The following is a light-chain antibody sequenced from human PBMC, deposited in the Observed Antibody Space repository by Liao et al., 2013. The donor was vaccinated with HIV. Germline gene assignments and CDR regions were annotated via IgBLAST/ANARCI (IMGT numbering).Light chain of an antibody. CDR3: QVWDSSSALYV. Sequence: SYVPTQPPSVSVAPGETATITCGGINIGSKSVHWYQQRPGQAPVLVIYYDNNRPSGIPERFAGSNSGNTATLTITRVEAGDEADYYCQVWDSSSALYVFATGTKVTVL. J-gene: IGLJ1*01. V-gene: IGLV3-21*01. CDR1: NIGSKS. CDR2: YDN.